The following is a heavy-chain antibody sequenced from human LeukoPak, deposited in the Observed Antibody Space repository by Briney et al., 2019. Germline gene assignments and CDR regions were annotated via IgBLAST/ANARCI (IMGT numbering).Heavy chain of an antibody. V-gene: IGHV3-7*01. J-gene: IGHJ4*02. CDR2: IKQDGSEK. CDR3: VRNGPFDY. D-gene: IGHD2-8*01. CDR1: GFTFSTYW. Sequence: GGSLRLSCAASGFTFSTYWMGWVRQAPGKGLEWVANIKQDGSEKYYVDSVKGRFTISRDNAKNSLFLLMNSLRAEDTAVYYCVRNGPFDYWGQGTLVTVSS.